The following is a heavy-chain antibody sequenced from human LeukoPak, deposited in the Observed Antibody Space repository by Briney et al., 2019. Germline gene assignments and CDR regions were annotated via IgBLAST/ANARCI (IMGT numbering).Heavy chain of an antibody. J-gene: IGHJ6*03. D-gene: IGHD6-13*01. CDR1: GFTFSSYG. V-gene: IGHV3-30*18. Sequence: GRSLRLSCAASGFTFSSYGMHWVRQAPGKGLEWVAVISYDGSNKYYADSVKGRFTISRDNSKNTLYLQMNSLRAEDTAVYYCAKGGSSSWYWYYYYMDVWGKGTTVTVSS. CDR2: ISYDGSNK. CDR3: AKGGSSSWYWYYYYMDV.